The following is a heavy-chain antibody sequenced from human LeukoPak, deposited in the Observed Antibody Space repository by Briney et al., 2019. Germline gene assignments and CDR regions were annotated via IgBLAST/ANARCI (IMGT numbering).Heavy chain of an antibody. CDR1: GGSISSYY. V-gene: IGHV4-59*12. CDR3: ARDLGYSSGWYPQDTAWFDP. CDR2: IYYSGST. Sequence: SETLSLTCTVSGGSISSYYWSWIRQPPGKGLEWIGYIYYSGSTNYNPSLKSRVTISVDTSKNQFSLKLSSVTAADTAVYYCARDLGYSSGWYPQDTAWFDPWGQGTLVTVSS. D-gene: IGHD6-19*01. J-gene: IGHJ5*02.